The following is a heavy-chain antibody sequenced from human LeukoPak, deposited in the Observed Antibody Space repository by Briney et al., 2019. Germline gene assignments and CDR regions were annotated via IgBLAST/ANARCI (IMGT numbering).Heavy chain of an antibody. D-gene: IGHD3-9*01. CDR3: ARGGIFRLYHYYYMDV. V-gene: IGHV4-34*01. Sequence: SETLSLTCAVYGGSFSGYYWSWIRQPPGKGLEWIGEINHSGSTNYNPSLKSRVTMAVDTSKNQFSLMLRSVTAADTAVYYCARGGIFRLYHYYYMDVWGKGTTVTVSS. CDR1: GGSFSGYY. CDR2: INHSGST. J-gene: IGHJ6*03.